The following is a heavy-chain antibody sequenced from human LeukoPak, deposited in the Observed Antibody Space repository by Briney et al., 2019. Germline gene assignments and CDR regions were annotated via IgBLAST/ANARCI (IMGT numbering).Heavy chain of an antibody. CDR3: AKESDFWSGSPNWFDP. CDR1: GFTFSSYD. CDR2: IGTAGDP. Sequence: PGGSLRLSCAASGFTFSSYDMHWVRQATGKGLEWVSAIGTAGDPYYPGSVKGRFTISRDNSKNTLYLQMNSLRAEDTAVYYCAKESDFWSGSPNWFDPWGQGTLVTVSS. D-gene: IGHD3-3*01. V-gene: IGHV3-13*05. J-gene: IGHJ5*02.